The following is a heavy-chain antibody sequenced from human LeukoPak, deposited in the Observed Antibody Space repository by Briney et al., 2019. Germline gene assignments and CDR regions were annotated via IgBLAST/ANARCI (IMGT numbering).Heavy chain of an antibody. D-gene: IGHD3-22*01. Sequence: ASVKVSCKASGYTFTGYYMHWVRQAPGQGLEWMGWINPNSGGTNYAQKLQGRVTMTRDTSISTAYMELRRLRSDDTAVYYCARPQTYYYDSSGYHAFDIWGQGTMVTVSS. CDR2: INPNSGGT. J-gene: IGHJ3*02. CDR1: GYTFTGYY. V-gene: IGHV1-2*02. CDR3: ARPQTYYYDSSGYHAFDI.